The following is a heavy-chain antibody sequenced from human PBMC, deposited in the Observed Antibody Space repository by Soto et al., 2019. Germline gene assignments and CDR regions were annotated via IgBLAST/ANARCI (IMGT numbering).Heavy chain of an antibody. J-gene: IGHJ4*02. Sequence: QVQLVQSGAEVKKPGASVKVSCKASGYTFTSYGISWVRQAPGQGLEWMGGISAENGNTNYAQTLQGRVTMTTDTSTITAYMELRSLRSADTAVYFCARQPVAGTAFFDYWGQGTLVTVSS. CDR1: GYTFTSYG. D-gene: IGHD6-19*01. V-gene: IGHV1-18*01. CDR2: ISAENGNT. CDR3: ARQPVAGTAFFDY.